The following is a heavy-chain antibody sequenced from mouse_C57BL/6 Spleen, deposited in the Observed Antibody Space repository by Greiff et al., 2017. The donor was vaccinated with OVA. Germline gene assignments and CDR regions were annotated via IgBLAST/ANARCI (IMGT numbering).Heavy chain of an antibody. CDR2: ISDGGSYT. V-gene: IGHV5-4*01. J-gene: IGHJ3*01. CDR1: GFTFSSYA. D-gene: IGHD2-5*01. Sequence: EVQLKESGGGLVKPGGSLKLSCAASGFTFSSYAMSWVRQTPEKRLEWVATISDGGSYTYYPDNVKGRFTISRDNAQNNPYLQMSHLKSEDTAMYYCSRLYSNSWFAYWGQGTLVTVSA. CDR3: SRLYSNSWFAY.